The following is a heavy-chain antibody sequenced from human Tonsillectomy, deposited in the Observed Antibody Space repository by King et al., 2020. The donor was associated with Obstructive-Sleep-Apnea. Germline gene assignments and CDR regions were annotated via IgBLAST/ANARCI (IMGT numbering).Heavy chain of an antibody. V-gene: IGHV3-33*01. CDR1: GFTFSSYG. CDR3: ARDRSNYYFLDY. J-gene: IGHJ4*02. D-gene: IGHD3-10*01. Sequence: VQLVESGGGVVQPGRSLRLSCAASGFTFSSYGMHWVRQAPGKGLEWVAVIWDDGSNKYYADSVKGRFTISRDNSKNTLYLQMDSLRAEDTAVYYCARDRSNYYFLDYWGQGTMVTVSS. CDR2: IWDDGSNK.